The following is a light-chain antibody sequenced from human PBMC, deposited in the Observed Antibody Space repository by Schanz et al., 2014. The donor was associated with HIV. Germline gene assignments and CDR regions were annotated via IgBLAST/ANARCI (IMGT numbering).Light chain of an antibody. Sequence: EIVLTQSPATLSVSPGGRATLSCRASHSVSSNLAWYQQRPGQSPRLVIYDASTRAPGIPARFSGSGSGTEFTLTISSLQSDDFAVYYCQQYNNWAPMYTFGQGNKLEIK. CDR1: HSVSSN. CDR3: QQYNNWAPMYT. J-gene: IGKJ2*01. V-gene: IGKV3-15*01. CDR2: DAS.